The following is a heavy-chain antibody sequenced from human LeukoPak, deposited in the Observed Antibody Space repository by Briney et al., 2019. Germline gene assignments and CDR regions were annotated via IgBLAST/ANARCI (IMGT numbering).Heavy chain of an antibody. Sequence: PGGSLRLSCAASGFTFSSYSMNWVRQAPGKGLEWVSSISSSSSYIYYADSVKGRFTISRDNAKNSLYLQMNSLRAEDTAVYYCAGADSSGRGAFDIWGQGTMVTVSS. J-gene: IGHJ3*02. CDR3: AGADSSGRGAFDI. D-gene: IGHD6-25*01. CDR1: GFTFSSYS. CDR2: ISSSSSYI. V-gene: IGHV3-21*01.